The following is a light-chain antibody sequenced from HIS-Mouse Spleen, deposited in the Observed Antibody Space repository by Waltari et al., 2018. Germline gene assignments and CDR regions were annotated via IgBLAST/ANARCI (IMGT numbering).Light chain of an antibody. CDR1: SSDVWSSNL. CDR3: CSYAGSSTWV. Sequence: QSALTQPASVSGSPGQSITISCPGTSSDVWSSNLLPWYQQHPGKAPKLMIYEGSKRPSGVSNRFSGSKSGNTASLTISGLQAEDEADYYCCSYAGSSTWVFGGGTKLTVL. CDR2: EGS. J-gene: IGLJ3*02. V-gene: IGLV2-23*01.